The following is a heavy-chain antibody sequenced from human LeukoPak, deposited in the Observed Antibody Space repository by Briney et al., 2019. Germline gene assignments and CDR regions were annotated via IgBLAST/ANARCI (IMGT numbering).Heavy chain of an antibody. CDR3: ARRRGSGWFLDY. Sequence: PSETLSLTCTVSGGSISSSNYYWGWIRQPPGKGLEWIGSIYYSGSTYDNPSLKSRVTISVDTSKNQFSLKLSSVTAADTAVYYCARRRGSGWFLDYWGQGTLVTVSS. J-gene: IGHJ4*02. CDR1: GGSISSSNYY. CDR2: IYYSGST. V-gene: IGHV4-39*01. D-gene: IGHD6-19*01.